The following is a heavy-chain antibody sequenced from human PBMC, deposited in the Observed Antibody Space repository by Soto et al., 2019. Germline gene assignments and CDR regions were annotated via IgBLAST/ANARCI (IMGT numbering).Heavy chain of an antibody. CDR2: IYYSGST. D-gene: IGHD3-3*01. CDR3: ARVRGYDFWSGYYTEVYYYYGMDV. V-gene: IGHV4-39*01. Sequence: QLQLQESGPGLVKPSETLSLTCTVSGGSISSSSYYWGWIRQPPGKGLEWIGSIYYSGSTYYNPSLKSRVTISVDTSKSQFSLKLSSVTAADTAVYYCARVRGYDFWSGYYTEVYYYYGMDVWGQGTTVTGSS. J-gene: IGHJ6*02. CDR1: GGSISSSSYY.